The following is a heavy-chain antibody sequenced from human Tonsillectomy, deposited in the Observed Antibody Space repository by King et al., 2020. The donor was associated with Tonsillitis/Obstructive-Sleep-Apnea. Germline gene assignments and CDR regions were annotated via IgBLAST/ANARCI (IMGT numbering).Heavy chain of an antibody. CDR3: ARRGCVGDNCYNAFDI. J-gene: IGHJ3*02. D-gene: IGHD2-21*01. V-gene: IGHV3-33*01. CDR1: GFTFSTYG. Sequence: QVQLVESGGGVVQPGRSLRLSCAASGFTFSTYGMHWVRQAPDKGLEWVALIWYDGSNEYYADSVKGRFTISRDNSKHTLHLQMNSLRAEDTAVYYCARRGCVGDNCYNAFDIWGRGTMVTVAS. CDR2: IWYDGSNE.